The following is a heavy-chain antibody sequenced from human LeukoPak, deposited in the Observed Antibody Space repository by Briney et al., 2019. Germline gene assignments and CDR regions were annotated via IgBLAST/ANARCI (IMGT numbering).Heavy chain of an antibody. J-gene: IGHJ4*02. CDR2: ISSDGSNN. Sequence: GGSLRLSCAASGFTFNSYAMHWVRQAPGKGLEWVAVISSDGSNNYYADSVKGRFTISRDNSKNTLYLQMNSLRAEDTAVYYWAGLGDCSSTSCLPFPFDYWGQGTLVTVSS. V-gene: IGHV3-30-3*01. CDR3: AGLGDCSSTSCLPFPFDY. CDR1: GFTFNSYA. D-gene: IGHD2-2*01.